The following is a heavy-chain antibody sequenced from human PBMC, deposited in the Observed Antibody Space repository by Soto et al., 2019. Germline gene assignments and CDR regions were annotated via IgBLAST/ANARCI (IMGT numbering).Heavy chain of an antibody. J-gene: IGHJ4*02. CDR2: ISNSGST. CDR3: ARDADSGDYGIDY. CDR1: GGSINSYS. D-gene: IGHD4-17*01. Sequence: PSETLSLTCTVSGGSINSYSWTWIRQPPGKGLEWIGYISNSGSTNYNPSLKSRPTISVDKSKNKLSLKLRSVTAEDTAVYSCARDADSGDYGIDYWGQGTLVTVSS. V-gene: IGHV4-59*01.